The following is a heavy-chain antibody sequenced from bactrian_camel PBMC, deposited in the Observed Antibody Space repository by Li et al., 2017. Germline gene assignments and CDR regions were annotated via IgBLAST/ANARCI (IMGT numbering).Heavy chain of an antibody. Sequence: HVQLVDSRAGPVQAGGSLKVSCTASGYDISTSEKGWFRKAPGKEREGITAIADDASTTYADPAQGRFTITRDNAKNTLYLQMNSLKSGDTAVYYCAAQTVYCSGGDCEVYGLDYWGKGTQVTVS. D-gene: IGHD2*01. CDR2: IADDAST. J-gene: IGHJ7*01. V-gene: IGHV3S53*01. CDR1: GYDISTSE.